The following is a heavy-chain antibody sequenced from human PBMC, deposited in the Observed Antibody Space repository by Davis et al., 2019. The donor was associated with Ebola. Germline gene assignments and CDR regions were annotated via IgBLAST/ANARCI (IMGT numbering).Heavy chain of an antibody. Sequence: GGSLRLSCAASGFTFSSYAMSWVRQAPGKGLEWVSAFSGGGGTAYYADSVKGRFTISRDNSKNTLYLQMKSLRAEDTAIYYCAKESGSSWAFDYWGQGTLVTVSS. CDR3: AKESGSSWAFDY. D-gene: IGHD6-13*01. CDR1: GFTFSSYA. J-gene: IGHJ4*02. CDR2: FSGGGGTA. V-gene: IGHV3-23*01.